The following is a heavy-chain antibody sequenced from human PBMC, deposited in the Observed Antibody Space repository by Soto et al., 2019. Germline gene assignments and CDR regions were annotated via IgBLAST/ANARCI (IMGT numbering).Heavy chain of an antibody. J-gene: IGHJ6*02. CDR3: ARASGMAIGGGRGDYYYYGMDV. D-gene: IGHD1-20*01. CDR2: IYYSGST. CDR1: GGSISSYY. Sequence: PSETLSLTCTVSGGSISSYYWSWIRQPPGKGLEWIGYIYYSGSTNYNPSLKSRVTISVDTSKNQFSLTLSSVTAADTAVYYCARASGMAIGGGRGDYYYYGMDVWGQGTTVTVSS. V-gene: IGHV4-59*01.